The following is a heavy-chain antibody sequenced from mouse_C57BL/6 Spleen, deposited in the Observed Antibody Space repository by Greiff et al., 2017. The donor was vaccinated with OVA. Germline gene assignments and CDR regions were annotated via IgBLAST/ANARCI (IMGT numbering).Heavy chain of an antibody. CDR2: ISSGSSTI. V-gene: IGHV5-17*01. Sequence: EVHLVESGGGLVKPGGSLKLSCAASGFTFSDYGMHWVRQAPEKGLEWVAYISSGSSTIYYADTVKGRFTISRDNAKNTLFLQMTSLRSEDTAMYYCARGVLYYFDYWGQGTTLTVSS. CDR1: GFTFSDYG. J-gene: IGHJ2*01. CDR3: ARGVLYYFDY.